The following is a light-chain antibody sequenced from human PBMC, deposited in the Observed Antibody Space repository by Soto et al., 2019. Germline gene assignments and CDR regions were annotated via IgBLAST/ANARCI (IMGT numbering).Light chain of an antibody. CDR2: GAS. J-gene: IGKJ1*01. CDR1: QSVSSSY. Sequence: EIVLTQSPATLSLSPEERATLSCRASQSVSSSYLAWYQQKPGQAPRLLIYGASSRATGIPDRFSGSGSGTDFTLTISRLEPEDFAVYYCQQYGSPWTFGQGTKVEIK. V-gene: IGKV3-20*01. CDR3: QQYGSPWT.